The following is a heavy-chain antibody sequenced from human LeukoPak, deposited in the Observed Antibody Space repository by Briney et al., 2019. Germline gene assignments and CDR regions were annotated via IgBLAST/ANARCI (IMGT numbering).Heavy chain of an antibody. Sequence: GGSLRLSCEASGFLFSSYSMNWVRQAPGKGLEWVSSMAGSTGERFYADSVMGRFTISRGNAKKSLYLEINNLRAEDTAVYYCGRDGGSTVAIDYWGQGTLVTVS. J-gene: IGHJ4*02. CDR1: GFLFSSYS. V-gene: IGHV3-21*01. D-gene: IGHD4-17*01. CDR3: GRDGGSTVAIDY. CDR2: MAGSTGER.